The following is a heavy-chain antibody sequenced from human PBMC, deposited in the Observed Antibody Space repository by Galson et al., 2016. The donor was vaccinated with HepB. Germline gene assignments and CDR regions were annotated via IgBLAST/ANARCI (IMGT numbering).Heavy chain of an antibody. CDR3: AKDRFTGSNGRFFQH. D-gene: IGHD1-26*01. CDR1: GFIFSGYS. CDR2: ISAHNEYI. Sequence: SLRLSCAGSGFIFSGYSMNWFRQAPGKRLEWVSSISAHNEYIHYADSVEGRFTISRDNAENSLYLQMNSLRAEDTAVYYCAKDRFTGSNGRFFQHWGQGTLVTVSS. J-gene: IGHJ1*01. V-gene: IGHV3-21*03.